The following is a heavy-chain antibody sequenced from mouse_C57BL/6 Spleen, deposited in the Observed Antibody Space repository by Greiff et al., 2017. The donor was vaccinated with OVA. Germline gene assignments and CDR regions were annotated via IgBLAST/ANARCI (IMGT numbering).Heavy chain of an antibody. CDR3: TRANYYGSSYDY. CDR1: GFTFSSYA. Sequence: EVMLVESGEGLVKPGGSLKLSCAASGFTFSSYAMSWVRQTPEKRLEWVAYISSGGDYIYYADTVKGRFTISRDNARNTLYLQMSSRKSEDTAMYYCTRANYYGSSYDYWGQGTTLTVSS. CDR2: ISSGGDYI. J-gene: IGHJ2*01. V-gene: IGHV5-9-1*02. D-gene: IGHD1-1*01.